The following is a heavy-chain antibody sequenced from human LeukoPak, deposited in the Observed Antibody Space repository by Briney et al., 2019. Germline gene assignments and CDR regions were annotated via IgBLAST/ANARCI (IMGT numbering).Heavy chain of an antibody. V-gene: IGHV3-30*18. CDR2: ISYDGSNK. CDR3: AKDGEAAAGKTLPRGIRGNYYYGMDV. CDR1: GFTFSSYG. J-gene: IGHJ6*02. D-gene: IGHD6-13*01. Sequence: GGSLRLSCAASGFTFSSYGMHWVRQAPGKGLEWVAVISYDGSNKYYADSVKGRFTISRDNSKNSLYLQMNSLRTEDTALYYCAKDGEAAAGKTLPRGIRGNYYYGMDVWGQGTTVTVSS.